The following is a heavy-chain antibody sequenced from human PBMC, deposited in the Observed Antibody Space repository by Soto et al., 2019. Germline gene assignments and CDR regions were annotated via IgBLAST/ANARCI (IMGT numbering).Heavy chain of an antibody. Sequence: SVKVSCKASGGTFSSYAISWVRQAPGQGLEWMGGIIPIFGTANYAQKFQGRVTITADESTSTAYMELSSLRSEDTAVYYCAREWRSAYGSYGYYYYYGMDVWGQGTTVTVSS. D-gene: IGHD5-18*01. CDR2: IIPIFGTA. CDR3: AREWRSAYGSYGYYYYYGMDV. J-gene: IGHJ6*02. V-gene: IGHV1-69*13. CDR1: GGTFSSYA.